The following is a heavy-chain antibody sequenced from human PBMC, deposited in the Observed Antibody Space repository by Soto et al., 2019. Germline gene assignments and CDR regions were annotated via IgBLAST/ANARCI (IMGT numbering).Heavy chain of an antibody. CDR1: GYTFTSYA. CDR2: INAGNGNT. Sequence: ASVKVSCKASGYTFTSYAMHWVRQAPGQRLEWMGWINAGNGNTKYSQKFQGRVTITRDTSASTAYMELSSLRSEDTALYYCARQGLLWFGDPDPDAFDIWGQGTMVTVSS. D-gene: IGHD3-10*01. J-gene: IGHJ3*02. CDR3: ARQGLLWFGDPDPDAFDI. V-gene: IGHV1-3*01.